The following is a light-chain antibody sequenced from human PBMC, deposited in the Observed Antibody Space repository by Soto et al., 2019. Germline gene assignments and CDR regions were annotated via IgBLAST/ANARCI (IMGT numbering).Light chain of an antibody. J-gene: IGKJ1*01. CDR3: QKYNTVPWT. V-gene: IGKV1-27*01. Sequence: DIQMTQSPSSLSASIGDRVTITCRASQGISKYLAWYQQKPGKVPKLLIYAASTLQSGVPSRFSGSGSGTDFTLTSSSLQPEDVATYYCQKYNTVPWTFGQGTKVEIK. CDR1: QGISKY. CDR2: AAS.